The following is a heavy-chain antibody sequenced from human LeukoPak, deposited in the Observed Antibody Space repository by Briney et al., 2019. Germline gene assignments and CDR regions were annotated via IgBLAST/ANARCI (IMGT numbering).Heavy chain of an antibody. Sequence: GGSLKLSCAASGFTFSSYWMHWVRHAPGKGLEWVSVISGSGGSTNYADSVKGRFIISRDNSRNTLFLQMNSLRAEDTAVYYCAKHHYSSSRDYFDYWGQGTLVTVSS. D-gene: IGHD6-13*01. CDR2: ISGSGGST. V-gene: IGHV3-23*01. J-gene: IGHJ4*02. CDR1: GFTFSSYW. CDR3: AKHHYSSSRDYFDY.